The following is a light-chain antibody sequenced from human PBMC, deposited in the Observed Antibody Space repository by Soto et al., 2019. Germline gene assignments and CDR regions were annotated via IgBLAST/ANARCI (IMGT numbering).Light chain of an antibody. V-gene: IGKV1-39*01. J-gene: IGKJ4*01. CDR3: QQNDSIPIT. CDR1: QNINSD. CDR2: STS. Sequence: DIQMTQSPSSLSASVGDRVTITCRASQNINSDLNWYQQKPGKAPKLLMYSTSSLRSGVPSRFSGSGSGTDFTLTISTLQPEDFAAYYCQQNDSIPITFGGGTQVEIK.